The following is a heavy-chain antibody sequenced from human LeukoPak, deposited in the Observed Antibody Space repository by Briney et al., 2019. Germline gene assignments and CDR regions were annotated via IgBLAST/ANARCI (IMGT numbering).Heavy chain of an antibody. CDR3: ARSRTSSPYDKNLNF. Sequence: GGSLRLSCAASGFTFSSYTMSWVREAPGKGLEWVSSISSSINYIYHADSVKGRFTISRDDAQNSVYLQMNSLKDEDTAVYYCARSRTSSPYDKNLNFWGQGTPVIVSS. D-gene: IGHD1-14*01. V-gene: IGHV3-21*01. CDR2: ISSSINYI. J-gene: IGHJ4*02. CDR1: GFTFSSYT.